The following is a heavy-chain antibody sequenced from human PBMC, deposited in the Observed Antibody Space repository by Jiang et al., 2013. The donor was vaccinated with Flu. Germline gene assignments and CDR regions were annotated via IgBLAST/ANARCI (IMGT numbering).Heavy chain of an antibody. CDR2: IRGRGDTT. CDR1: GFTFSTYA. CDR3: AKHYDSSGYLGGHFDN. Sequence: VQLLESGGDTVQPGGSLRLSCGASGFTFSTYAMGWVRQAPGKGLECVSSIRGRGDTTHYADSVKGRFTVSRDNSKNMLYLQMNTLRAEDTAVYYCAKHYDSSGYLGGHFDNWGQGTLVTVSS. V-gene: IGHV3-23*01. D-gene: IGHD3-22*01. J-gene: IGHJ4*02.